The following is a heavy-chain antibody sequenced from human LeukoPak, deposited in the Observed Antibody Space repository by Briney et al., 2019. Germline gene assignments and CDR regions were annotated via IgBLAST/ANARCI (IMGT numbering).Heavy chain of an antibody. J-gene: IGHJ4*02. CDR2: ITYNGDIK. CDR3: ARAAQSGAHSDFDY. CDR1: GFTFRNYA. D-gene: IGHD1-26*01. Sequence: GGSLRLSCAASGFTFRNYAIHWIRQAPGEGLEWVAIITYNGDIKYYADSVKGRFTISRDNSQNTVFLQMNSLRPEDTAVYYCARAAQSGAHSDFDYWGQGTLVTVSS. V-gene: IGHV3-30-3*01.